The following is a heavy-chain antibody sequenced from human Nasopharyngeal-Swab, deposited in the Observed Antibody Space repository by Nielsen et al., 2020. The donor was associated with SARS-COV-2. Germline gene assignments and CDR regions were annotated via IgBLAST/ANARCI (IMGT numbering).Heavy chain of an antibody. CDR1: GDTFTCYD. CDR2: MNPNSGNT. Sequence: SLKVSCKASGDTFTCYDINWERQATGQGLEWMGWMNPNSGNTGYAQKFQGRVTITRNTSISTAYMELSSLRSEDTAVYYCARVYCSSTSCFYGMDVWGQGTTVTVSS. D-gene: IGHD2-2*01. V-gene: IGHV1-8*03. J-gene: IGHJ6*02. CDR3: ARVYCSSTSCFYGMDV.